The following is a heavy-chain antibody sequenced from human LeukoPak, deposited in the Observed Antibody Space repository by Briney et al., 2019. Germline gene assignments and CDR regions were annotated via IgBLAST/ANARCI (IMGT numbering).Heavy chain of an antibody. V-gene: IGHV4-30-4*08. J-gene: IGHJ4*02. CDR1: GGSISSGDYY. D-gene: IGHD1-26*01. CDR3: ARGEIVGATYFDY. CDR2: IYYSGST. Sequence: SETLSLTCTVSGGSISSGDYYWSWIRQPPGKGLEWIGYIYYSGSTYYNPSLKSRVTISVDTSKNQFSLKLSSVTAADTAVYYCARGEIVGATYFDYWGQGTLVTVSS.